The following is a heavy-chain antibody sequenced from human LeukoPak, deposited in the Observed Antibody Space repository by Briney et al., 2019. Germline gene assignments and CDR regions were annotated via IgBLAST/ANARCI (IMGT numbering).Heavy chain of an antibody. Sequence: PGGSLRLSCAASGFTFSSYAMSWVRQVPGKRLEWVSAISIVAGTTGYADSVKGRFTTSRDNSKSTIYLQMNSLRAEATAVYYCAKDLEQSYSGWSTSYDAWGQGTLVTVSS. D-gene: IGHD6-19*01. J-gene: IGHJ5*02. V-gene: IGHV3-23*01. CDR3: AKDLEQSYSGWSTSYDA. CDR1: GFTFSSYA. CDR2: ISIVAGTT.